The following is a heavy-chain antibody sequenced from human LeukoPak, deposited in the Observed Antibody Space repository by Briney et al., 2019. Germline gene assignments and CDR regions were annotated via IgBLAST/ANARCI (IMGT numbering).Heavy chain of an antibody. CDR1: GFTFSDHY. CDR3: ARYYYDSSGYYRFGY. D-gene: IGHD3-22*01. Sequence: GGSLRLSCAASGFTFSDHYMDWVRQAPGKGLEWVGRTRDKANGYTTDYAASVRGRFTISRDDSKNSLHLQMNSLKTEDTAVYYCARYYYDSSGYYRFGYWGQGTLVTVSS. J-gene: IGHJ4*02. V-gene: IGHV3-72*01. CDR2: TRDKANGYTT.